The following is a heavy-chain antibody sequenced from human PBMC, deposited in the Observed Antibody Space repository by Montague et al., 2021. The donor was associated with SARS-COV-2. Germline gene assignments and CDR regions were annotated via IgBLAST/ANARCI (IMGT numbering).Heavy chain of an antibody. CDR3: ARARQDVVVPALGIGAYYSYYVMDV. Sequence: SETLSLTCAVSGWSFSGYYWSWILQPPGKGLEWIGEINHSGSTNYNPSLKSRVTISVDTSKNQFSLKLSSVTAADTAVYYCARARQDVVVPALGIGAYYSYYVMDVGGKGTTVTVSS. CDR1: GWSFSGYY. CDR2: INHSGST. J-gene: IGHJ6*04. D-gene: IGHD2-2*01. V-gene: IGHV4-34*01.